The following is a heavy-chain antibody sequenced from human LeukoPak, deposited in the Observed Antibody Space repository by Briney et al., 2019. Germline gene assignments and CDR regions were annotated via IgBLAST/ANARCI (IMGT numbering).Heavy chain of an antibody. Sequence: RSGGSLRLPCAASGFTFSSYAMSWVRQGPGKGLEWVSAISGSGGRTYYADSVTGRFTIYRDKSKKNVYVQMNSLRAGDTAVYYCAKGGFVVVPAAKRGDFDYWGQGTLVTVSS. CDR3: AKGGFVVVPAAKRGDFDY. CDR2: ISGSGGRT. J-gene: IGHJ4*02. V-gene: IGHV3-23*01. D-gene: IGHD2-2*01. CDR1: GFTFSSYA.